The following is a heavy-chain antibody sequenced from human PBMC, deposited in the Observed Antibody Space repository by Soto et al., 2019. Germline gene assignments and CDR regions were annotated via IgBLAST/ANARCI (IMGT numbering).Heavy chain of an antibody. V-gene: IGHV3-23*01. CDR2: ISGSGTTT. CDR1: GFIFSSYA. D-gene: IGHD6-19*01. J-gene: IGHJ4*02. Sequence: PGESLKISCAASGFIFSSYALSWVRQAPGKGLEWVSAISGSGTTTYYADSVKGRFTFSRDNSKNMLYLQMNSLRAEDTAFYYCAKTHSCWYPPFDSWGQGTLVTVSS. CDR3: AKTHSCWYPPFDS.